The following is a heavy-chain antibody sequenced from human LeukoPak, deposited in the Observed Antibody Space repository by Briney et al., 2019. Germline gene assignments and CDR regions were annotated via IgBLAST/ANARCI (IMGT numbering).Heavy chain of an antibody. Sequence: GGSLRLSCAASGFTFISYWMSWVRQAPGKGLEWVANIKQDGSEKYYVDSVKGRFTISRDNAKNSLYLQMNSLRAGDTAVYYCARTIEMATISYFDYWGQGTLVTVSS. J-gene: IGHJ4*02. CDR2: IKQDGSEK. CDR1: GFTFISYW. V-gene: IGHV3-7*01. D-gene: IGHD5-24*01. CDR3: ARTIEMATISYFDY.